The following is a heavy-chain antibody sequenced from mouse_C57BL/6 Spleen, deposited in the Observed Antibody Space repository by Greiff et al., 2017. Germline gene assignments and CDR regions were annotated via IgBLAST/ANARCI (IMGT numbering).Heavy chain of an antibody. Sequence: EVQVVESGGGLVKPGGSLKLSCAASGFTFSSYTMSWVRQTPEKRLEWVATISGGGGNTYYPDSVKGRFTISRDNAKNTLYLQMSSLRSEDTALYYCARRPITTVVATGYFDVWGTGTTVTVSS. CDR3: ARRPITTVVATGYFDV. V-gene: IGHV5-9*01. J-gene: IGHJ1*03. D-gene: IGHD1-1*01. CDR2: ISGGGGNT. CDR1: GFTFSSYT.